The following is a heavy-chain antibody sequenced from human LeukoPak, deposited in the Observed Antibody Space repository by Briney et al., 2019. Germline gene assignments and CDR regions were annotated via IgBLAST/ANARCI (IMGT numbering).Heavy chain of an antibody. V-gene: IGHV5-51*01. Sequence: GESLKISCKGSGYSFASYWIGWVRQMPGKGLEWMGIIFPGDSDTRYSPSFQGQVTISADKSISTAYLQWSSLKASDTAIYYCAKTSTSSWLHFFDYWGQGTLVTVSS. CDR1: GYSFASYW. J-gene: IGHJ4*02. D-gene: IGHD6-13*01. CDR2: IFPGDSDT. CDR3: AKTSTSSWLHFFDY.